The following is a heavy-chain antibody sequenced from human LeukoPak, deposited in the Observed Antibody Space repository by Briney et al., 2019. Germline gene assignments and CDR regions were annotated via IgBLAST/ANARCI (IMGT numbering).Heavy chain of an antibody. J-gene: IGHJ4*02. Sequence: ASVKVSCKVSGYTFSGYYIHWVRQAPGQGLEWMGWINPNSGGTFYAQKFQGRVTMTWDTSITTAYMELSSLRSDDTAVYFCARALRGDYGDYDTDYWGQGTLVTVSS. CDR3: ARALRGDYGDYDTDY. D-gene: IGHD4-17*01. V-gene: IGHV1-2*02. CDR1: GYTFSGYY. CDR2: INPNSGGT.